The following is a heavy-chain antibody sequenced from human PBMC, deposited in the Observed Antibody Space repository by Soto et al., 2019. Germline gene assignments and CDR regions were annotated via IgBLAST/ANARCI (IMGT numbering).Heavy chain of an antibody. V-gene: IGHV4-61*01. CDR3: ARERRDGYNFDY. D-gene: IGHD5-12*01. Sequence: QVQLQESGPGLVKPSETLSLTCTVSGGSVSSGSYYWSWIRQPPGKGLEWIGYIYYSGSTNYNPALKSRVTISVDTSQNQFSLKLSSVTAADTAVYYCARERRDGYNFDYWGQGTLVTVSS. CDR1: GGSVSSGSYY. CDR2: IYYSGST. J-gene: IGHJ4*02.